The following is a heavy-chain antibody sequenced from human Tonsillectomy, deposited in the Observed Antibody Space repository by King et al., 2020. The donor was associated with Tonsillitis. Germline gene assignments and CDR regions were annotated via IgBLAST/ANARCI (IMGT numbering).Heavy chain of an antibody. D-gene: IGHD3-22*01. V-gene: IGHV4-39*01. CDR2: IYYSGST. J-gene: IGHJ4*02. CDR3: ARPYDSSAYFNY. CDR1: GGSISSSSYY. Sequence: QLQESGPGLVKPSETLSLTCTVSGGSISSSSYYWGWIRQPPGKGLEWIGTIYYSGSTYYNPSLKSRVTISADTSRNLFSLRLSSVTAADTAVYYCARPYDSSAYFNYWGQGXLVTVSS.